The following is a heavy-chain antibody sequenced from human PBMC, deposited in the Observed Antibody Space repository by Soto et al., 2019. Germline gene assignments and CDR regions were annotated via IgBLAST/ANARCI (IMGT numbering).Heavy chain of an antibody. J-gene: IGHJ4*02. D-gene: IGHD3-10*01. CDR1: GFTFKNAW. CDR2: IKSAIDDETT. V-gene: IGHV3-15*01. Sequence: GGALRLSCAASGFTFKNAWMTWVRQAPGKGLEWVGRIKSAIDDETTDYAAPVKGRFTISRDDSRSTLYLQVDSLRAEDTAVYYCARNLLWFGELFCFDSWGQGALVTVSS. CDR3: ARNLLWFGELFCFDS.